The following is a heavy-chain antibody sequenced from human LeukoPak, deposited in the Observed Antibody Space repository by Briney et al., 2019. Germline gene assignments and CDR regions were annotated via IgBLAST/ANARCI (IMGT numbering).Heavy chain of an antibody. V-gene: IGHV1-8*01. D-gene: IGHD1-1*01. CDR3: AGGLAGTTLTDLLTPFDY. CDR2: MNPNSGNT. CDR1: GYTFTSYD. Sequence: ASVKVSCKASGYTFTSYDINWVRQATGQGLEWMGWMNPNSGNTGYAQKFQGRVTMTRNTSISTAYMELSSLRAEDTAVYYCAGGLAGTTLTDLLTPFDYWGQGTLVTVSS. J-gene: IGHJ4*02.